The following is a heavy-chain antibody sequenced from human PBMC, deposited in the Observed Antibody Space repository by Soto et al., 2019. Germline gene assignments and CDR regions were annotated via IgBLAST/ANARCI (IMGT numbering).Heavy chain of an antibody. V-gene: IGHV3-21*01. D-gene: IGHD6-13*01. CDR1: GFTFRSFT. J-gene: IGHJ5*02. Sequence: GGSLRLSCAASGFTFRSFTMHWVRQAPGKGLEWVSTISSNSAYIYYTDALRGRLTISRDNAKNSLHLQMNSLRAEDTAVYYCTRDASRDSSARGWFDPWGPGALVTVSS. CDR2: ISSNSAYI. CDR3: TRDASRDSSARGWFDP.